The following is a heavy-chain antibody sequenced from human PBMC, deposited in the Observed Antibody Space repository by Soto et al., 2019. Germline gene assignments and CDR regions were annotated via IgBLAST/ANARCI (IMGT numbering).Heavy chain of an antibody. Sequence: NPSETLSLTCTVSGGSITGSTYYWGWLRQPPGKGLEWIGSIYYSGSTYYNPSLKSRVTLSVDTAKNQISLKLSSVTAADTAVYYCARQGYDSSGYCFDHWGQGTPVTVSS. D-gene: IGHD3-22*01. CDR3: ARQGYDSSGYCFDH. CDR1: GGSITGSTYY. J-gene: IGHJ4*02. V-gene: IGHV4-39*01. CDR2: IYYSGST.